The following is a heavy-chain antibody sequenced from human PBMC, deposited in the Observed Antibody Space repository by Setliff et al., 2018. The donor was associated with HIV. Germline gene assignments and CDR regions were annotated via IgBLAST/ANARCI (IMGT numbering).Heavy chain of an antibody. CDR3: ARHHRLPGVQPPYWYFDL. CDR1: GGPFSDSY. V-gene: IGHV4-34*01. J-gene: IGHJ2*01. Sequence: SETLSLTCAVHGGPFSDSYYSWIRQPPGKGLEWIGEISHSGITSYNSSVKSRVTMSVDWSKNQFSLTLTSMTAADTAVYYCARHHRLPGVQPPYWYFDLWGRGTLVTSPQ. D-gene: IGHD7-27*01. CDR2: ISHSGIT.